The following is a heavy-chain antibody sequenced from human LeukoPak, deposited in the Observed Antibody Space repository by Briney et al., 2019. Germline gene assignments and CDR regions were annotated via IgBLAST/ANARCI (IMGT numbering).Heavy chain of an antibody. J-gene: IGHJ4*02. V-gene: IGHV4-4*02. CDR1: GGSISSSNW. CDR3: ASSSGYCSGGSCPMDY. Sequence: SETLSLTCAVSGGSISSSNWWSWVRQPPGKGLEWIGEIYHSGSTNYNPSLKSRVTISVDKSKNQFSLKLSSVTAADTAVYYCASSSGYCSGGSCPMDYWGQGTLVTVSS. CDR2: IYHSGST. D-gene: IGHD2-15*01.